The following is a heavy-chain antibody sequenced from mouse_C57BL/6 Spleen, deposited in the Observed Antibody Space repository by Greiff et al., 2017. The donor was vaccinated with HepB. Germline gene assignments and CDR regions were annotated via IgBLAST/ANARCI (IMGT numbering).Heavy chain of an antibody. V-gene: IGHV1-5*01. CDR2: IYPGNSDT. CDR3: TTLTTVGARGAMDY. CDR1: GYTFTSYW. J-gene: IGHJ4*01. Sequence: EVQLQQSGTVLARPGASVKMSCKTSGYTFTSYWMHWVKQRPGQGLEWIGAIYPGNSDTSYNQKFKGKAKLTAVTSASTAYMELSSLTNEDSAVYYCTTLTTVGARGAMDYWGQGTSVTVSS. D-gene: IGHD1-1*01.